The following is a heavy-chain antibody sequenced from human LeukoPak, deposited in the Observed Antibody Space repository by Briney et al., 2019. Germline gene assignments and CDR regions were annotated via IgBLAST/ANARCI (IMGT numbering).Heavy chain of an antibody. V-gene: IGHV5-51*01. Sequence: GESLKISCKGSGYSFTSYWIGWVRQLPGKGLKWMGIIYPGDSDTRYSPSFQGQVTISADKSISTAYLQWSSLKASDTAMYYCARLRANYYDSSPYYFDYWGQGTLVTVSS. CDR3: ARLRANYYDSSPYYFDY. CDR2: IYPGDSDT. J-gene: IGHJ4*02. CDR1: GYSFTSYW. D-gene: IGHD3-22*01.